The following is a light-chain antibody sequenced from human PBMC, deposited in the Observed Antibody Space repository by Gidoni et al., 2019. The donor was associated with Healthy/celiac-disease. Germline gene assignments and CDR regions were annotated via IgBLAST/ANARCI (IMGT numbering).Light chain of an antibody. Sequence: QSVLTQPPSASGTPGQRVTISCSGSTSNIGSNYVYWYHQLPGTAPKLLIYRNNQRPSRVPDRFSGSKSGTSASLAISGLRSEDEADYYCAAWDDSLSGWVFGGGTKLTVL. V-gene: IGLV1-47*01. J-gene: IGLJ3*02. CDR1: TSNIGSNY. CDR3: AAWDDSLSGWV. CDR2: RNN.